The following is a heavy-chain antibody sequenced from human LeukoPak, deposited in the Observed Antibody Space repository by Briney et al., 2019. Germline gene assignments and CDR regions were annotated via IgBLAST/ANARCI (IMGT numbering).Heavy chain of an antibody. Sequence: GGSLRLSCVASGFTFSSYVMTWVRQAPGKGLEWVSAISGGSGLIYYGDSVKGRFTVSRDNSKNTQYLQMNDLRAEDTAVYYCANLGNWNDVRDYWGQGTLVAVSS. CDR3: ANLGNWNDVRDY. J-gene: IGHJ4*02. V-gene: IGHV3-23*01. CDR1: GFTFSSYV. CDR2: ISGGSGLI. D-gene: IGHD1-20*01.